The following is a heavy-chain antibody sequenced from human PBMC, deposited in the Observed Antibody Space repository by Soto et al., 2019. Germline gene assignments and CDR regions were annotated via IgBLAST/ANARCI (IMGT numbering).Heavy chain of an antibody. CDR2: ISYDGVNK. J-gene: IGHJ4*02. V-gene: IGHV3-30*03. CDR1: GFTFSTYG. CDR3: ATSVYNWNDGFFDY. D-gene: IGHD1-1*01. Sequence: QVQLVESGGGVAQPGRSLRLSCAASGFTFSTYGMHWVRQAPGKGLEWVAVISYDGVNKYYADSVKGRFTISRDNSKNTLYLQMNSLRAEDTAVYYCATSVYNWNDGFFDYWGQGTLVTVSS.